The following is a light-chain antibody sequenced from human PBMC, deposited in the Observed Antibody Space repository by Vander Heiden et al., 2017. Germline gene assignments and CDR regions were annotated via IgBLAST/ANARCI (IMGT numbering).Light chain of an antibody. CDR3: QQSYNTPHT. Sequence: DIQMTQSPSSLSASAGDRVNISCRASQFINGYLNWYQQRPGEVPRLLLYKTSTLQNGVPSRFSGSGLGTEFTLTIASLLPEDFATYYCQQSYNTPHTFGQGTSLEI. CDR1: QFINGY. CDR2: KTS. V-gene: IGKV1-39*01. J-gene: IGKJ2*01.